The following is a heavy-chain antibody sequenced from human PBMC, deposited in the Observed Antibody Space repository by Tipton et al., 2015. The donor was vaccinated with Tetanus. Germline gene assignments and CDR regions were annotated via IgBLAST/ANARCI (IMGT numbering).Heavy chain of an antibody. J-gene: IGHJ4*02. CDR3: ARNYLSFGSLYAYFDY. CDR1: GFTFTNSA. CDR2: LYTDGRT. V-gene: IGHV3-53*01. Sequence: SLRLSCTASGFTFTNSAMSWVRQAPGKGLEWVSLLYTDGRTYYADSVKGRFTISRDVFKNTVDLQMNNLRAEDTAVYYCARNYLSFGSLYAYFDYWGQGSLVTVSS. D-gene: IGHD2-8*01.